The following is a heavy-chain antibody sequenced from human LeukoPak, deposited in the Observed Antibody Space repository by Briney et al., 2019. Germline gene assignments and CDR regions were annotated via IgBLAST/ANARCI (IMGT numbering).Heavy chain of an antibody. J-gene: IGHJ5*02. CDR1: GFTFSSYG. D-gene: IGHD3-9*01. CDR2: IWYDGGNK. CDR3: ARETTYYDILTGTTKVFDP. Sequence: PGGSLRLSCAASGFTFSSYGMHWVRQAPGKGLEWVAVIWYDGGNKYYADSVKGRFTISRDNSKNTLYLQMNSLRAEDTAVYYCARETTYYDILTGTTKVFDPWGQGTLVTVSS. V-gene: IGHV3-33*08.